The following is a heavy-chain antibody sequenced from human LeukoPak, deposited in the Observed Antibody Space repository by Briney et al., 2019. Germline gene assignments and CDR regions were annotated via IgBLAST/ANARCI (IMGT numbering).Heavy chain of an antibody. CDR1: GYTFTSYG. V-gene: IGHV1-18*01. CDR3: ARAAWIVATITGSYDYYGMDV. CDR2: ISAYNGNT. D-gene: IGHD5-12*01. Sequence: GASVKVSCKASGYTFTSYGISWVRQAPGQGLEWMGWISAYNGNTNYAQKLQGRVTMTTDTSTSTAYMELRSLRSDDTAVYYCARAAWIVATITGSYDYYGMDVWGQGTTVTVSS. J-gene: IGHJ6*02.